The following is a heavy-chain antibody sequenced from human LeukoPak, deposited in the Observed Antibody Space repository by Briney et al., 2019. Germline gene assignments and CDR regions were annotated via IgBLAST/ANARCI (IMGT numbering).Heavy chain of an antibody. V-gene: IGHV3-43D*03. CDR1: GFTFDDYA. J-gene: IGHJ6*03. Sequence: PGGSLRLSCAASGFTFDDYAMHWVRQAPGKGLEWVSLISWDSGSTYYADSVKGRFTISRDNSKNSLYLQMNSLRAEDTALYYCAKGATVTNPYYYYYMDVWGKGTTVTVSS. CDR3: AKGATVTNPYYYYYMDV. D-gene: IGHD4-11*01. CDR2: ISWDSGST.